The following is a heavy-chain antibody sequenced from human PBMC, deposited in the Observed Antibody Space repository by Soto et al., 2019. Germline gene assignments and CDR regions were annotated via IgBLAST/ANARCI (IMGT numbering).Heavy chain of an antibody. V-gene: IGHV3-30*18. J-gene: IGHJ6*02. CDR1: GFTFSSYG. CDR3: AKVGGSCSGGSCHYYYGMDV. CDR2: ISYDGSNK. D-gene: IGHD2-15*01. Sequence: QVQLVESGGGVVQPGRSLRLSCAASGFTFSSYGMHWVRQAPGKGLEWVAVISYDGSNKYYADSVKGRFTISRDNSKNTLYLQMNSLRAEDTAVYYCAKVGGSCSGGSCHYYYGMDVWGQGTTVTVSS.